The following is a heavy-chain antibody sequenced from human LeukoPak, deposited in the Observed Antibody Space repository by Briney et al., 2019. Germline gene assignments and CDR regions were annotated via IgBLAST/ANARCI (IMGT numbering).Heavy chain of an antibody. CDR1: GFTFDDYG. CDR2: ISGSGGST. CDR3: ARDSGYYVFDY. J-gene: IGHJ4*02. V-gene: IGHV3-23*01. Sequence: GGSLRLSCAASGFTFDDYGMSWVRQAPGKGLEWVSAISGSGGSTYYGDSVKGRFTISRDDSKNTLFLQINSLRAEDTAVYYCARDSGYYVFDYWGQGTLVTVSS. D-gene: IGHD3-22*01.